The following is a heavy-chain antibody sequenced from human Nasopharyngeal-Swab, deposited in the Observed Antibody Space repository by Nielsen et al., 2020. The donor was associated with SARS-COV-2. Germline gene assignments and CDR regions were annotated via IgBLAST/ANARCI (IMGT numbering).Heavy chain of an antibody. CDR1: GYTFTIYG. Sequence: ASVKVSCKASGYTFTIYGITWVRQAPGQGLEWMGWISAYNGNTNYAQKLQGRVTMTTDKSTRTVYMELRSLRSDDTAVYYCTRHFDIVTGYEFFFDYWGQGTLVTVSS. CDR2: ISAYNGNT. CDR3: TRHFDIVTGYEFFFDY. V-gene: IGHV1-18*04. D-gene: IGHD3-9*01. J-gene: IGHJ4*02.